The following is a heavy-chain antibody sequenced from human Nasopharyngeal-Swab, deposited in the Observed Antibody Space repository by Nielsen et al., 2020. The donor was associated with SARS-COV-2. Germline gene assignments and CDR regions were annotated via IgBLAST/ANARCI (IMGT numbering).Heavy chain of an antibody. D-gene: IGHD6-19*01. CDR1: GFTFSSYE. CDR3: ASGYSSGWYEWYFDY. CDR2: ISSSGSTI. V-gene: IGHV3-48*03. J-gene: IGHJ4*02. Sequence: LSLTCAASGFTFSSYEMNWVRQAPGKGLEWVSYISSSGSTIYYADSVKGRFTISRDNAKNSLYLQMNSLRAEDTAVYYCASGYSSGWYEWYFDYWGQGTLVTVSS.